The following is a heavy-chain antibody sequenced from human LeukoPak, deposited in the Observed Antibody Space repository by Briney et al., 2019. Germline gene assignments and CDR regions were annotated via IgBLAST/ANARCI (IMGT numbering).Heavy chain of an antibody. CDR2: MSSSGNHS. V-gene: IGHV3-23*01. Sequence: GGSLRLSCAVSGFTFSTYSMSWVRQSPGQGLELVSGMSSSGNHSSHGDSVRGRFTISRDNSNNTLYLQMKSLIVGDTALYYCVKPPEWLRLRADVSETWGQGTMVTVSS. CDR3: VKPPEWLRLRADVSET. CDR1: GFTFSTYS. J-gene: IGHJ3*02. D-gene: IGHD5-12*01.